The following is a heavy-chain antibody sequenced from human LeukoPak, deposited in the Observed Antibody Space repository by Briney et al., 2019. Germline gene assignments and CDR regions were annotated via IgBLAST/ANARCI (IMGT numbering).Heavy chain of an antibody. D-gene: IGHD6-19*01. CDR2: ISSDGREQ. V-gene: IGHV3-30*04. J-gene: IGHJ6*02. CDR1: GFTLGGYA. CDR3: ARVEGIAVAGAGNYYHYNGMDV. Sequence: GGSLRLSCVASGFTLGGYAIHWVRRAPGKGLQWVAVISSDGREQYYAESVRGRFTIFRDNSRNTVSLQMSSLRIEDSAVFYCARVEGIAVAGAGNYYHYNGMDVWGQGTAVTVSS.